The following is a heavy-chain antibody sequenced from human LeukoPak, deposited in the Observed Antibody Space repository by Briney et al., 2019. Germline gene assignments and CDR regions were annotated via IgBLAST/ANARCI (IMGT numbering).Heavy chain of an antibody. CDR2: INPTAGNT. J-gene: IGHJ3*02. Sequence: ASVKVSCKASGYTFSNYYLHWVRQAPGQGLEWMGLINPTAGNTYYAQRFQGRVTMTRNTSTSTVYMELSSLRTEDTAVYYCARIRDGYNDAYDIWGQGTMVTVPS. D-gene: IGHD5-24*01. CDR3: ARIRDGYNDAYDI. V-gene: IGHV1-46*01. CDR1: GYTFSNYY.